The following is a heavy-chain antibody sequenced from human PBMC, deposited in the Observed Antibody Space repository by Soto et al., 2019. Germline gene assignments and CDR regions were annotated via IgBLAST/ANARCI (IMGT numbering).Heavy chain of an antibody. CDR1: GYPFTHYG. D-gene: IGHD6-13*01. CDR2: ISPYNGNT. CDR3: ARDSVGSSSRPPMDV. V-gene: IGHV1-18*01. J-gene: IGHJ6*02. Sequence: ASVKVSCKSSGYPFTHYGITWVRQAPGQGLEWMGWISPYNGNTNYAQTLQGRVTMTTDTSTSTAYMELRSLRSDDTAVYYCARDSVGSSSRPPMDVWGQGTTVTVSS.